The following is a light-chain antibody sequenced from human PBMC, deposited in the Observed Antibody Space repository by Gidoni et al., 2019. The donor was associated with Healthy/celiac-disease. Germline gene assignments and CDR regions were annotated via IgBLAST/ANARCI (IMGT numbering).Light chain of an antibody. V-gene: IGKV3-11*01. CDR2: DAS. CDR3: QQRSNWPPWT. J-gene: IGKJ1*01. Sequence: ELVLTQSPDTLSLSPGERATLSCRASQSVSSYLACYEQKPGQAPRLLIYDASNRATGIPARFSGSGSGTDFTLTISSLEPEDFAVYYCQQRSNWPPWTFGQGTKVEIK. CDR1: QSVSSY.